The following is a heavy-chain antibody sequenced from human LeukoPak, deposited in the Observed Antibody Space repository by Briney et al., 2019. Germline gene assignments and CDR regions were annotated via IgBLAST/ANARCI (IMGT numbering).Heavy chain of an antibody. D-gene: IGHD3-10*01. Sequence: SQTLSLTCTVSGGSISSGDYYWSWIRQPPGKGLEWIGYIYYSGSTYYNPSLKSRVTISVDTSKNQFSLKLSSVTAADTAVYYCAGGGLLWFGDPRRGHAVLSAFDIWGQGTMVTVSS. CDR1: GGSISSGDYY. CDR2: IYYSGST. V-gene: IGHV4-30-4*01. J-gene: IGHJ3*02. CDR3: AGGGLLWFGDPRRGHAVLSAFDI.